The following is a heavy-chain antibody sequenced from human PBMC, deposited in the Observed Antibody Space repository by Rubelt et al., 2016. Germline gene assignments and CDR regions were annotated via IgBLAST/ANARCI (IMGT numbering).Heavy chain of an antibody. V-gene: IGHV4-39*01. D-gene: IGHD4-17*01. CDR1: GDSISSNSFY. CDR3: ARHAFIVTTGSFWDY. Sequence: QVQLQQWGAGLVQPSETLSLTCTISGDSISSNSFYWGWIRQPPGKGLEWIGSIDYSGSTYSNPSLRSRVTMSVETSKNQFSLKLSSVTAADTAVYYCARHAFIVTTGSFWDYWGQGTLITVSS. J-gene: IGHJ4*02. CDR2: IDYSGST.